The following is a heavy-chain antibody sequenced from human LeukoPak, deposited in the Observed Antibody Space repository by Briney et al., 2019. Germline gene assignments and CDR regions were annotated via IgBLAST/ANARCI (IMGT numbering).Heavy chain of an antibody. D-gene: IGHD3-22*01. CDR1: GFTVSSNY. CDR3: AREEVDYYDSSGYYYN. V-gene: IGHV3-66*01. J-gene: IGHJ4*02. CDR2: IYSGGST. Sequence: GGSLRLSCAASGFTVSSNYMSWVRQAPGKGLEWVSVIYSGGSTYYADSVKGRFTISRDNSKNTLYLQMNSLRAEDTAVYYCAREEVDYYDSSGYYYNWGQGTLVTVSS.